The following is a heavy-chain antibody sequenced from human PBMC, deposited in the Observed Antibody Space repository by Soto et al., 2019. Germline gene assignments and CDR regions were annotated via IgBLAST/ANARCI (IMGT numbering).Heavy chain of an antibody. J-gene: IGHJ4*02. V-gene: IGHV4-61*01. Sequence: SETLSLTCTVSGGSVSSDSYFWSWIRQPPGKGLEWIGYISYTGSTNQKPSLKSRVTMSVDTSKNRFSLRLTSVTAADTAVYFCARSGSAYSQSYFDNWGQGALVTVSS. D-gene: IGHD3-22*01. CDR3: ARSGSAYSQSYFDN. CDR1: GGSVSSDSYF. CDR2: ISYTGST.